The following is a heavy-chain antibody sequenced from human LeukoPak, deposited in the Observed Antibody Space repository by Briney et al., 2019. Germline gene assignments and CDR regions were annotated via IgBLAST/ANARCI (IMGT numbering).Heavy chain of an antibody. CDR3: ARGYYHTSGTRHPFDI. CDR1: GFIVSSNY. Sequence: PGGSLRLSCAASGFIVSSNYMSWIRQAPGKGLEWVSVIYDGGSTYYADSVKGRFTISRDNSKNTLYPQMNSLRAEDTALYYCARGYYHTSGTRHPFDIWGQGTMVTVSS. J-gene: IGHJ3*02. V-gene: IGHV3-66*01. CDR2: IYDGGST. D-gene: IGHD3-22*01.